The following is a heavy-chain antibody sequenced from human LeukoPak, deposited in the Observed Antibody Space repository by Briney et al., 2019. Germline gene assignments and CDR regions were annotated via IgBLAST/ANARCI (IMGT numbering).Heavy chain of an antibody. J-gene: IGHJ4*02. D-gene: IGHD3-9*01. Sequence: GGSLSLFCAAPGLTFSSYGMHWVRQAPGKGLQRAAAIWYDGSNKYYADSVKGRFTISRDNSKNTLYLQMNSLRAEDTAVYYCAKNYDILTGLSPFDYWGQGTLVTVSS. CDR1: GLTFSSYG. CDR3: AKNYDILTGLSPFDY. CDR2: IWYDGSNK. V-gene: IGHV3-33*06.